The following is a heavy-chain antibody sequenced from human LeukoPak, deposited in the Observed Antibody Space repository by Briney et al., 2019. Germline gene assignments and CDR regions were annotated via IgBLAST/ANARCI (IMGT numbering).Heavy chain of an antibody. V-gene: IGHV4-59*08. Sequence: SETLSLTCTVSGGSISSYYWSWIPQPPGKGLEWIGYIYYSGSTNYNPSLKSRVTISVDTSKSQFSLKLSSVTAADTAVYYCARFTTAAREFRFDYWGQGTLVTVSS. CDR1: GGSISSYY. CDR2: IYYSGST. CDR3: ARFTTAAREFRFDY. D-gene: IGHD6-6*01. J-gene: IGHJ4*02.